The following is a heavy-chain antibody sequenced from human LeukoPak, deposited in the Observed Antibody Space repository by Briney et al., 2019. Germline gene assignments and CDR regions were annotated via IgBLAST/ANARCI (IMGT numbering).Heavy chain of an antibody. D-gene: IGHD3-10*02. Sequence: SETLSLTCTVSGGPLSSGSSYWSWIPQPPGKGLEWIGHIYYSGSTNSNPSLKSRVTISVHTSKTQFSLKLSSVTAAHTAVYYCARAACCAGSYPPAYWGQGTLVTVSS. CDR1: GGPLSSGSSY. CDR3: ARAACCAGSYPPAY. V-gene: IGHV4-61*01. J-gene: IGHJ4*02. CDR2: IYYSGST.